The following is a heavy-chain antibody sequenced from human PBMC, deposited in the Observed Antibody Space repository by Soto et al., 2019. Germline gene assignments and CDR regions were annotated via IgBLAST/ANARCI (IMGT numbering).Heavy chain of an antibody. Sequence: EVHLLESGGGLVQPGESLRLSCAASGFNFSPYWMHWVRQPPGKGLEWVSHINADGSTTVYADSVKGRFTISRDNARNTLYLQLTSLSAEETAVYDCARDRGNPDSFNIWGQGTMVTASP. V-gene: IGHV3-74*01. D-gene: IGHD3-10*01. CDR3: ARDRGNPDSFNI. CDR2: INADGSTT. J-gene: IGHJ3*02. CDR1: GFNFSPYW.